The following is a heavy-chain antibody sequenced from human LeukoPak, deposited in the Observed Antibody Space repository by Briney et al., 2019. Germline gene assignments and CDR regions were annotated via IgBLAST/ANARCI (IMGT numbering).Heavy chain of an antibody. V-gene: IGHV4-4*02. CDR1: GGSISSSNW. Sequence: SETLSLTCAVSGGSISSSNWWSWVRQPPGKGLEWIGEIYHSGSTNYNPSLKSRVTISVDKSKNQFSLKLSSVTTADTAVYYCARDLFEDGYNPWYAFDIWGQGTMVTVSS. CDR2: IYHSGST. J-gene: IGHJ3*02. D-gene: IGHD5-24*01. CDR3: ARDLFEDGYNPWYAFDI.